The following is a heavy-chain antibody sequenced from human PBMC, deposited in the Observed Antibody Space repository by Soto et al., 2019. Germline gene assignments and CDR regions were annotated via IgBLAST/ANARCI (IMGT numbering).Heavy chain of an antibody. CDR2: INHSGST. CDR3: ARGLAYYGSGSYFPRPYYFDY. D-gene: IGHD3-10*01. J-gene: IGHJ4*02. Sequence: QVQLQQWGAGLLKPSETLSLTCAVYGGSFSGYYWSWIRQPPGKGLEWIGEINHSGSTNYNPSLKSRVTISVDTSKNQFSLKLSSVTAADTAVYYCARGLAYYGSGSYFPRPYYFDYWGQGTLVTVSS. V-gene: IGHV4-34*01. CDR1: GGSFSGYY.